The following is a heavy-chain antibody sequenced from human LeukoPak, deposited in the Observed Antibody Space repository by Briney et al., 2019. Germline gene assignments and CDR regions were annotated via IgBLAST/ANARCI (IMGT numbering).Heavy chain of an antibody. J-gene: IGHJ4*02. V-gene: IGHV4-59*01. CDR2: IYYSGSA. CDR3: ARGISSYGYIFAY. Sequence: SETLSLTCTVSGGSTSSYYWNWIRQPPGKALEWIGSIYYSGSANYNPSLKTRVTISVDTSKNQFSLKLTSVTAADTAVYYCARGISSYGYIFAYWGQGTLVTVSS. CDR1: GGSTSSYY. D-gene: IGHD5-18*01.